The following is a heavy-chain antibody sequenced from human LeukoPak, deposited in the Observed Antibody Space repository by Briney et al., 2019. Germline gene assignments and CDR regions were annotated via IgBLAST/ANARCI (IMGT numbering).Heavy chain of an antibody. Sequence: ASVKLSCKASGDTVTGFSIHWVRQAPGHGLEWMGGFDPEDGARIFAQKFQGRVTMTEDTSTDTAYMDLSSLRSEDTAVYYCGTGYIYDYSLYWGQGRLVTVSS. CDR1: GDTVTGFS. V-gene: IGHV1-24*01. J-gene: IGHJ4*02. CDR2: FDPEDGAR. D-gene: IGHD5-18*01. CDR3: GTGYIYDYSLY.